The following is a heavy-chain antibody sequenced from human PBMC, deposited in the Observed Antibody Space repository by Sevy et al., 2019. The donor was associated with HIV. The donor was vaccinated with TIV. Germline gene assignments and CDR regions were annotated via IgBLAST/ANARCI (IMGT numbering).Heavy chain of an antibody. CDR3: ARRAYGSSHYFDY. J-gene: IGHJ4*02. D-gene: IGHD6-13*01. V-gene: IGHV4-39*02. CDR1: GDSITSSSYY. CDR2: IYYRGNT. Sequence: SETLSLTCSVSGDSITSSSYYWGWIRQPPGKGLEWIGIIYYRGNTYYNPSLKCRVTIFVDTSKNHFSLKLTSVTAADTAFYYCARRAYGSSHYFDYWGQGTLVTVSS.